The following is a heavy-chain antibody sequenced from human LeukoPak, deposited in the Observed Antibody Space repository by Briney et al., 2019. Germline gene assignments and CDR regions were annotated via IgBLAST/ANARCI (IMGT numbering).Heavy chain of an antibody. V-gene: IGHV3-30*18. Sequence: GGSLRLSCAAPGFTFSSYGMHWVRQAPGKGLEWVAVISYDGSNKYYADSVEGRFTISRDNSKNTLYLQMNSLRAEDTAVYYCAKDRDELVPDYWGQGTLVTVSS. J-gene: IGHJ4*02. CDR3: AKDRDELVPDY. CDR2: ISYDGSNK. D-gene: IGHD3-9*01. CDR1: GFTFSSYG.